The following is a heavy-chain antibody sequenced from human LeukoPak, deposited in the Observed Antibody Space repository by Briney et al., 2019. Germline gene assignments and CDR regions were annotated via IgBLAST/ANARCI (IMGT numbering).Heavy chain of an antibody. Sequence: GESLKISCKGSGYSFTSYWIGWVRQMPGKGLEWMGIIYPSHSDTRYSPSLQGQVTISADKSISTAYLQWSSLEASDTAMYYCARRPYSNSYFDYWGQGTLVTVSS. V-gene: IGHV5-51*01. CDR3: ARRPYSNSYFDY. D-gene: IGHD6-6*01. CDR1: GYSFTSYW. J-gene: IGHJ4*02. CDR2: IYPSHSDT.